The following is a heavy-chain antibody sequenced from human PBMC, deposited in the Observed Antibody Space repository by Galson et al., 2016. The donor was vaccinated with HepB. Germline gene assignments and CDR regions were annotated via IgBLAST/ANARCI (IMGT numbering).Heavy chain of an antibody. CDR1: GFTFNSCA. CDR3: AKCPPGTRGSLDS. CDR2: ISDNGHAT. V-gene: IGHV3-23*01. D-gene: IGHD1-14*01. J-gene: IGHJ4*02. Sequence: SLRLSCAGSGFTFNSCAMNWVRQAPGKGLEWISLISDNGHATYYADPVRGRFSIARDNSKNTLYLQMNSLRADDTAVYYCAKCPPGTRGSLDSWGQGTLVTVSS.